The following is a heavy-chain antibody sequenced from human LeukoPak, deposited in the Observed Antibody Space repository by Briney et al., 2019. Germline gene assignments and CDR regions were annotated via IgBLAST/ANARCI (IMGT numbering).Heavy chain of an antibody. CDR3: ANGPDSGSYAPRD. Sequence: GGSLRLSCAASGFTFSSYGMHWVRRAPGKGLEWVAFIRYDGSNKYYADSVKGRFTISRDNSKNTLYLQMNSLRAEDTAVYYCANGPDSGSYAPRDWGQGTLVTVSS. J-gene: IGHJ4*02. V-gene: IGHV3-30*02. CDR2: IRYDGSNK. CDR1: GFTFSSYG. D-gene: IGHD1-26*01.